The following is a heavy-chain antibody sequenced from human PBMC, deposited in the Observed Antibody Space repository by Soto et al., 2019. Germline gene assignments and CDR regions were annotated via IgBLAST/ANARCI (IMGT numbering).Heavy chain of an antibody. CDR3: ALKGFYCSSTSCYGTGYAFDI. J-gene: IGHJ3*02. CDR2: MYYSGST. D-gene: IGHD2-2*01. Sequence: QVQLQESGPGLVKPSQTLSLTCTVSGGSISSGGYYWSWIRQHPGKGLEWIGYMYYSGSTYYNPSLKSRVTISVDTSKSPFSLKLSSVTAADTAVYYCALKGFYCSSTSCYGTGYAFDIWGQGTMVTVSS. V-gene: IGHV4-31*03. CDR1: GGSISSGGYY.